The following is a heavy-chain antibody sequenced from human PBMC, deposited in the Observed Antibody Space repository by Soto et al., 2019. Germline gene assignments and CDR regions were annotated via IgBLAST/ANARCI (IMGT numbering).Heavy chain of an antibody. J-gene: IGHJ4*02. V-gene: IGHV1-69*02. CDR1: GDTFTRSV. CDR2: IIPDLGVE. Sequence: QVQLVQSGAEVKNPGSSVKVSCKGSGDTFTRSVISWVRQVPGQRLEWMGRIIPDLGVENHAQNFQGRVTVTADKSTSTAYLELNSLKSEDTAIYYCASSTTGVYVFHDWGQGTLVTVSS. CDR3: ASSTTGVYVFHD. D-gene: IGHD1-1*01.